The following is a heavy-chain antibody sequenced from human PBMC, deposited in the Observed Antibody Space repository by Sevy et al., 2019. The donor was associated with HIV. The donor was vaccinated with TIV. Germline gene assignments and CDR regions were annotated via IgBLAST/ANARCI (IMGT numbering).Heavy chain of an antibody. Sequence: SETLSLTCTVSGASISSSGYYWGRIRQPTGKGLEWIASINYSGSTFYNPSLKSRVIISSDTSKNQFSLKLNSVTAADTAIYYCAGPTLTYSSGWSYYDSWGQGTVVTVSS. CDR1: GASISSSGYY. J-gene: IGHJ4*02. V-gene: IGHV4-39*01. D-gene: IGHD6-19*01. CDR3: AGPTLTYSSGWSYYDS. CDR2: INYSGST.